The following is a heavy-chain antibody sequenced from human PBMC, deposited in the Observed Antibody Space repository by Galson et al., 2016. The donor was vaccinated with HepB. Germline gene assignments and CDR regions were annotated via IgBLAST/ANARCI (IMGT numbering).Heavy chain of an antibody. CDR2: ISNDGSDK. D-gene: IGHD2-21*02. V-gene: IGHV3-30*18. J-gene: IGHJ4*02. Sequence: SLRLSCAASGFTFSGHGMHWVRQAPGRGLEWVAVISNDGSDKQYVDSVKGRFTVSRDNSKNTLFLQMNSRRVEDTAVYYCAKLDCGRNCPRDYWGQGTQVTVSS. CDR3: AKLDCGRNCPRDY. CDR1: GFTFSGHG.